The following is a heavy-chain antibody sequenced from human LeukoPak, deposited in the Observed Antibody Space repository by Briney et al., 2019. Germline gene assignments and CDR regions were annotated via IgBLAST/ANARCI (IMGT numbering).Heavy chain of an antibody. CDR2: INPSGGST. D-gene: IGHD3-22*01. J-gene: IGHJ4*02. CDR1: GYTFTSYY. Sequence: GASVKVCCKASGYTFTSYYMHWVRQAPGQGLEWMGIINPSGGSTSYAQKFQGRVTMTRDMSTSTVYMELSSLRSEDTAVYYCAREGQYYYDSSGYHTRPLDYWGQGTLVTVSS. V-gene: IGHV1-46*01. CDR3: AREGQYYYDSSGYHTRPLDY.